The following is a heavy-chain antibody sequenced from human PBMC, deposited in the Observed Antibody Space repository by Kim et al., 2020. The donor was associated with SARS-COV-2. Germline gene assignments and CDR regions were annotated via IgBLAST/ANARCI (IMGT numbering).Heavy chain of an antibody. CDR1: GFTFSNAW. CDR2: INSKADGGTT. V-gene: IGHV3-15*01. Sequence: GGSLRLSCAASGFTFSNAWMSWVRQAPGKGLEWVCRINSKADGGTTDYAAHVKGRITISRDDTKNTLYLQMNSLKTADTAVYSCTTGDWDYVWNYWGQGTLVTVSS. CDR3: TTGDWDYVWNY. D-gene: IGHD3-16*01. J-gene: IGHJ4*02.